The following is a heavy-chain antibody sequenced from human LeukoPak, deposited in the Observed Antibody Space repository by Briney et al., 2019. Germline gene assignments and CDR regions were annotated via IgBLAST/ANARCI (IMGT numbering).Heavy chain of an antibody. CDR2: IYHSGST. V-gene: IGHV4-38-2*02. CDR1: GYSISSGYH. Sequence: SETLSLICTVSGYSISSGYHWGWIRRPPGKGLEWIGNIYHSGSTYYNPSFRRRITISVDTYKHQFSLKLSSVTAADTAVYYCATVGGYGAGSGFDFWGQGTLVTVSS. J-gene: IGHJ4*02. D-gene: IGHD3-10*01. CDR3: ATVGGYGAGSGFDF.